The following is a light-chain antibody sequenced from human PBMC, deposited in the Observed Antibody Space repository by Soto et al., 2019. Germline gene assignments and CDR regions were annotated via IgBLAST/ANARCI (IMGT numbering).Light chain of an antibody. CDR1: QSISSW. CDR3: QQYSSYLTWT. CDR2: DAS. J-gene: IGKJ1*01. Sequence: DIQMTQSPSTLSASVGDRVTITCRASQSISSWLAWYQQKPGKAPKLLIYDASSLESGVPSRFSGSGSGTEFTLTISSLQPDDFATCYCQQYSSYLTWTFGQGTKVDIK. V-gene: IGKV1-5*01.